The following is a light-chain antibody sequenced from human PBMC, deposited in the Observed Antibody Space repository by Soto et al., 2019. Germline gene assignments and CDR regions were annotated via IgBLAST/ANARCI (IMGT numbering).Light chain of an antibody. CDR3: NSFADSINGV. V-gene: IGLV2-8*01. Sequence: QSALTQPPSASGSPGQSVTISCTGTSSDVGGYNYVSWYQHHPGKAPRLMIYEVSKRPSGVPDRFSGSKSGNTASLTVSGRQAEDEADYYCNSFADSINGVFGGGTKLTVL. CDR2: EVS. CDR1: SSDVGGYNY. J-gene: IGLJ3*02.